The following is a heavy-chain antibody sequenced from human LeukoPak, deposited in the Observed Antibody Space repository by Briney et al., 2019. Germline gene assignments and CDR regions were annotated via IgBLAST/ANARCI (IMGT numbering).Heavy chain of an antibody. J-gene: IGHJ3*02. D-gene: IGHD1-26*01. CDR3: ARDIDYLKREWETTRQDAFDI. CDR2: INPNSGGT. Sequence: ASVKVSCKASGYTFTGYYMHWVRQAPGHGLEWMGWINPNSGGTNYAQKFQGRVPMTRDTSISTAYMELSRLRSDDTAVYYCARDIDYLKREWETTRQDAFDIWGQGTMVTVSS. V-gene: IGHV1-2*02. CDR1: GYTFTGYY.